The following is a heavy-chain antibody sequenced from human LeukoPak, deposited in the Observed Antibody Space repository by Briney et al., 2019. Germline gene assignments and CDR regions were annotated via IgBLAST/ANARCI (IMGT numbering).Heavy chain of an antibody. CDR2: IGTAGDT. CDR1: GFTFSSYD. D-gene: IGHD3-22*01. J-gene: IGHJ5*02. V-gene: IGHV3-13*01. Sequence: GGSLRLSCAASGFTFSSYDMHWVRQATGKGLEWVSAIGTAGDTYYPGSVKGRFTISRENAKNSLYLQMNSLRAADTAVYYCARERGGVVVVIGSWFDPWGQGTLVTVSS. CDR3: ARERGGVVVVIGSWFDP.